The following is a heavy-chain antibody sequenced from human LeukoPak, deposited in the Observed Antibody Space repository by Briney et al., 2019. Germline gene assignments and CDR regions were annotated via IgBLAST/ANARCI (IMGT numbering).Heavy chain of an antibody. CDR2: ISAYNGNT. Sequence: GASVKLSCKASGYTFTSYGISWVRQAPGQGLEWMGWISAYNGNTNYAQKPQGRVTMTTDTSTSTAYMELRSLRSDDTAVYYCARGPGYSSGWYQNYYYYYGMDVWGQGTTVTVSS. J-gene: IGHJ6*02. D-gene: IGHD6-19*01. V-gene: IGHV1-18*01. CDR3: ARGPGYSSGWYQNYYYYYGMDV. CDR1: GYTFTSYG.